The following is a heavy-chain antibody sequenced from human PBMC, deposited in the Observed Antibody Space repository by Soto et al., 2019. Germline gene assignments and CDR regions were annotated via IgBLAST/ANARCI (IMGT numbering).Heavy chain of an antibody. Sequence: ASVKVSCKASGYTFTNYGITWVRQAPGQPLEWLGWISLYSDGTNYAQKFQGRVSMTTDTSTTTAYMELRSLRSDDTAVYYCARVVPGAEAWFGPWGQGTLVTVSS. V-gene: IGHV1-18*01. CDR2: ISLYSDGT. CDR1: GYTFTNYG. D-gene: IGHD2-2*01. CDR3: ARVVPGAEAWFGP. J-gene: IGHJ5*02.